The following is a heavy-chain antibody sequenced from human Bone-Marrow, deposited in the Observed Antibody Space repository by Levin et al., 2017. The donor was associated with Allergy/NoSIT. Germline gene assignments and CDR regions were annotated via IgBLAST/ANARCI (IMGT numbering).Heavy chain of an antibody. CDR3: ARRSGGFGELLRFDY. CDR2: ISGDSDNT. V-gene: IGHV3-23*01. Sequence: GGSLRLSCGTSGFTFSIYTMVWVRQAPGKGLQWVSAISGDSDNTYYADSVKGRFTISRDNSKNSLDLQLSSLRVDDTALYYCARRSGGFGELLRFDYWGQGTLVTVSS. J-gene: IGHJ4*02. D-gene: IGHD3-10*01. CDR1: GFTFSIYT.